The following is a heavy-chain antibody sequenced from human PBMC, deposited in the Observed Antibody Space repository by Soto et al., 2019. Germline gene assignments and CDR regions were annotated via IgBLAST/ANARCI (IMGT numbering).Heavy chain of an antibody. J-gene: IGHJ6*03. CDR3: ASGMTSIRNYYYYMDV. CDR2: IKQDGSEK. Sequence: GGSLRLSCAASGFTFSSYWMSWVRQAPGKGLEWVANIKQDGSEKYYVDSVKGRFTISRDNAKNSLYLQMNSLRAEDTAVYYCASGMTSIRNYYYYMDVWSKGTTVTVSS. V-gene: IGHV3-7*01. CDR1: GFTFSSYW. D-gene: IGHD1-26*01.